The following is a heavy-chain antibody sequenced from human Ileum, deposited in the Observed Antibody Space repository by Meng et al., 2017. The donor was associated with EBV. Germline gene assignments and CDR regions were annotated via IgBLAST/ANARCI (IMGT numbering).Heavy chain of an antibody. J-gene: IGHJ4*02. V-gene: IGHV4-34*01. D-gene: IGHD3-22*01. CDR1: GCSFCGYY. CDR2: INHRGGA. CDR3: ASHPGGNSQYYSSGDDY. Sequence: QVHLRQGGQRLFQPSAPIAPTCVVYGCSFCGYYWSWLRQPPGKGLEWIGEINHRGGAFYNPSLKSRVTMSIDTSKNQFSLKLNSVTAADTAVYYCASHPGGNSQYYSSGDDYWGQGALVTVSS.